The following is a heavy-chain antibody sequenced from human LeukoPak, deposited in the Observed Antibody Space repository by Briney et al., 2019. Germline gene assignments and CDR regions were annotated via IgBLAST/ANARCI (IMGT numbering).Heavy chain of an antibody. CDR2: ISWDGGST. Sequence: GGSLRLSCAASGFTFDDYAMHWVRQAPGKGLGWVSLISWDGGSTYYADSVKGRFTISRDNSKNSLYLQMNSLRAEDTALYYCAKDPAPWVTHSYYRDVWGKGTTVTVSS. CDR1: GFTFDDYA. J-gene: IGHJ6*03. V-gene: IGHV3-43D*03. CDR3: AKDPAPWVTHSYYRDV. D-gene: IGHD4-23*01.